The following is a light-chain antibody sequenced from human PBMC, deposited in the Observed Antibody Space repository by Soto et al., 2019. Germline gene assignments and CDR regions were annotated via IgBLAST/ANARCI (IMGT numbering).Light chain of an antibody. V-gene: IGLV2-14*02. CDR1: SSDVGSYNL. J-gene: IGLJ2*01. CDR3: SSSTNTNTLVI. CDR2: EGS. Sequence: QSALTQPASVSGSPGQSITISCTGTSSDVGSYNLVSWYQQHPGKAPKLMIYEGSKRPSGVSNRFSGSKSGNTASLTISGLQAEDEAIYFCSSSTNTNTLVIFGGGTKLTVL.